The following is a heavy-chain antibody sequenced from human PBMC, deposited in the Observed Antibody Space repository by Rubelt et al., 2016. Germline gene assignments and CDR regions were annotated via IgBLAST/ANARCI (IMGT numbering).Heavy chain of an antibody. CDR2: IGHEGTLM. D-gene: IGHD2-21*01. CDR3: ARDLFYSKDY. V-gene: IGHV3-30*02. CDR1: GFTFSFHG. J-gene: IGHJ4*02. Sequence: QVQLVESGGGVVQPGGSLRLSCAASGFTFSFHGMHWVRQAPGRGLEWVAFIGHEGTLMQYGASVKGRFTISRDISKNTVFLQMNGLRAEETALYYCARDLFYSKDYWGQGTPVIVSS.